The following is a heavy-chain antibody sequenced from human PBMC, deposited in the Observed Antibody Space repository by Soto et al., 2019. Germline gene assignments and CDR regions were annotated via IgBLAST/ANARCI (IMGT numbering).Heavy chain of an antibody. CDR3: ARGATRYCSSTSCSQGGFY. Sequence: HQFSKAPGKGLEWVAVIGYDGSNKYYADSVKGRFTISRDNSKNTLYLQMNSLRAEDTAVYYCARGATRYCSSTSCSQGGFYWGQGTLVTVSS. D-gene: IGHD2-2*01. CDR2: IGYDGSNK. V-gene: IGHV3-33*01. J-gene: IGHJ4*02.